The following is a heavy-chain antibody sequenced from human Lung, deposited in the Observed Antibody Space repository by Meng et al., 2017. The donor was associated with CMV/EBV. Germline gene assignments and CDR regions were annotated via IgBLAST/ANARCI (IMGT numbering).Heavy chain of an antibody. Sequence: GESXKISCAAPGFTFSSYSMNWVRQAPGKGLEWVSYISSSSTIYYADSVKGRFTISRDNAKNSLYLQMNSQRAEDTAVYYCARACSSTSCLAAYYYYGMDVXGEGXTVTVSS. J-gene: IGHJ6*04. V-gene: IGHV3-48*04. CDR1: GFTFSSYS. CDR3: ARACSSTSCLAAYYYYGMDV. CDR2: ISSSSTI. D-gene: IGHD2-2*01.